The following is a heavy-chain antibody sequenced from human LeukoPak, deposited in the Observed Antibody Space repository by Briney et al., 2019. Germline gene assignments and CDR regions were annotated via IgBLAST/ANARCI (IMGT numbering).Heavy chain of an antibody. V-gene: IGHV1-18*01. CDR3: ARGSSYTSSWHEDY. D-gene: IGHD6-13*01. CDR2: ISADNRYT. CDR1: GYTFNKYG. Sequence: GASVKVSCKTSGYTFNKYGVTWVRQVPGQGLEWMGWISADNRYTNYAQKVQGRVTLTRDTSTTTAYMELRGLKSDDTAIYYCARGSSYTSSWHEDYWGQGTLVTVSS. J-gene: IGHJ4*02.